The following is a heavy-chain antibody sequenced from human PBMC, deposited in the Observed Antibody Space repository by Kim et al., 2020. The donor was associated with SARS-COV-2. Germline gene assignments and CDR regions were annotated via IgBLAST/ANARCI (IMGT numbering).Heavy chain of an antibody. Sequence: SETLSLTCTVSGGSISSGGYYWSWIRQHPGKGLEWIGYIYYSGSTYYNPSLKSRVTISVDTSKNQFSLKLSSVTAADTAVYYCARDTSSSGSYHYGAFDIWGQGTMVTVSS. CDR3: ARDTSSSGSYHYGAFDI. CDR2: IYYSGST. J-gene: IGHJ3*02. V-gene: IGHV4-31*03. CDR1: GGSISSGGYY. D-gene: IGHD1-26*01.